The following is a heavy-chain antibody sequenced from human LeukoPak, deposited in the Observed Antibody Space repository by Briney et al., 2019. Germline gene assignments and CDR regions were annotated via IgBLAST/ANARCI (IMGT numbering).Heavy chain of an antibody. Sequence: GASVKVSCKASGYTFTGYYMHWVRQAPGQGLEWMGWINPNSGGTNYAQKFQGRVTMTRDTSISTAYMELSRLRSDDTAVYYCARDEVGSIAADNWFDPWGQGTLVTASS. CDR3: ARDEVGSIAADNWFDP. V-gene: IGHV1-2*02. CDR2: INPNSGGT. D-gene: IGHD6-13*01. J-gene: IGHJ5*02. CDR1: GYTFTGYY.